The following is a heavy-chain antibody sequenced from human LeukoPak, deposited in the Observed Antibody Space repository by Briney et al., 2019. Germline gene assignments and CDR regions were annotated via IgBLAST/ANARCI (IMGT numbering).Heavy chain of an antibody. Sequence: GGSLRLSCAASGFSFDDYGMSWVRQAPGKGLEWLSGINWKTGATGYSDSVKGRFTISKDNTKNSVYLQMSSLRAEDTAVYYCAREASVGRRPFDYWGQGTLVTVSS. J-gene: IGHJ4*02. CDR3: AREASVGRRPFDY. CDR2: INWKTGAT. CDR1: GFSFDDYG. D-gene: IGHD1-26*01. V-gene: IGHV3-20*04.